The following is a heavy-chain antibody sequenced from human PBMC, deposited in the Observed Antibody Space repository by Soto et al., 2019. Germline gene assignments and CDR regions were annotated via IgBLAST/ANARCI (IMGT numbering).Heavy chain of an antibody. CDR2: IYYSGRT. J-gene: IGHJ6*04. CDR1: GGSISSSSYH. D-gene: IGHD2-2*01. Sequence: QLQLQESGPGLVKASETLSLTCTVSGGSISSSSYHWGWIRQPPGKGLEWIGSIYYSGRTYYNPSPKTRVTISVDTSKNQFSLKLSSVPAAATAVFDCARQGGVDSSKAVVVWGKGTTFTVSS. CDR3: ARQGGVDSSKAVVV. V-gene: IGHV4-39*01.